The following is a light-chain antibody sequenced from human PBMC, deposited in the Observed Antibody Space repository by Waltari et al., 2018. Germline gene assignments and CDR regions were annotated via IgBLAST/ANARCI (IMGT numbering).Light chain of an antibody. Sequence: DIVLTQSPGTLSLSPGERATLSCRASQRVGRYLAWYQQKPGQAPRLLIYDASTRATGIPDRFSGSGSGTDFSLTISRLEPEDFAVYYCQKYVNLPATFGQGTKVEIK. V-gene: IGKV3-20*01. CDR1: QRVGRY. J-gene: IGKJ1*01. CDR3: QKYVNLPAT. CDR2: DAS.